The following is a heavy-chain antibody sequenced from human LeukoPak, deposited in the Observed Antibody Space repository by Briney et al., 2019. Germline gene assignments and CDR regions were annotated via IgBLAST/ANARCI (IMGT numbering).Heavy chain of an antibody. CDR1: GFTFRSYE. Sequence: GGSLRLSCEDSGFTFRSYEMNWVRQAPGKGLEWVSSSSGSTIYYADSVKGRFTISRDNAKNSLYLQMNSLRAEDTAIYYCAREDSSGLDYWGQGTLVTVSS. CDR2: SSSGSTI. J-gene: IGHJ4*02. V-gene: IGHV3-48*03. D-gene: IGHD6-19*01. CDR3: AREDSSGLDY.